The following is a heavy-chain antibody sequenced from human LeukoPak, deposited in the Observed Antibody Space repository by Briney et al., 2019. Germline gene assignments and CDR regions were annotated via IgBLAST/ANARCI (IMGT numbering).Heavy chain of an antibody. V-gene: IGHV4-30-4*08. D-gene: IGHD6-19*01. CDR3: ARFSSGWSDAFDI. J-gene: IGHJ3*02. CDR2: IYYSGST. Sequence: PSQTLSLTCTVSGGSISSGDYYWSWIRQPPGKGLEWIGYIYYSGSTYYNPSLKSRVTISVDTSKNQFSLKLSSVTAADTAVYYCARFSSGWSDAFDIWGQGTMLTVSS. CDR1: GGSISSGDYY.